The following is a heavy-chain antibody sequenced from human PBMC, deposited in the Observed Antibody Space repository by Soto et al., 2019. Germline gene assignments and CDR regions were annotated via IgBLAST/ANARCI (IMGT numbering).Heavy chain of an antibody. Sequence: GGSLRLSCAASGFTFSNAWMNWVRQAPGKGLEWVGRIKSKTDGGTTDYAAPVKGRFTISRDDSKNTLYLQMNSLKTEDTAVYCCTTPEPVVGYSYGYPFDYWGQGTLVTVSS. CDR1: GFTFSNAW. CDR2: IKSKTDGGTT. V-gene: IGHV3-15*07. J-gene: IGHJ4*02. CDR3: TTPEPVVGYSYGYPFDY. D-gene: IGHD5-18*01.